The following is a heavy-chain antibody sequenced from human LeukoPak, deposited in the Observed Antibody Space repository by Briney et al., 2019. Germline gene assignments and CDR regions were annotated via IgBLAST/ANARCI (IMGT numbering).Heavy chain of an antibody. CDR3: TTEGYCSGGNCYSYDN. V-gene: IGHV3-15*01. Sequence: GGSLRLSCAASGFTFSDAYMHWVRQAPGKGLEWVGRIKSKTDGGTTDYAAPVKGRFTISRDDSKNKLFLQMNSLKTEDTAVYYCTTEGYCSGGNCYSYDNWGQGTLVTVSS. CDR1: GFTFSDAY. CDR2: IKSKTDGGTT. D-gene: IGHD2-15*01. J-gene: IGHJ4*02.